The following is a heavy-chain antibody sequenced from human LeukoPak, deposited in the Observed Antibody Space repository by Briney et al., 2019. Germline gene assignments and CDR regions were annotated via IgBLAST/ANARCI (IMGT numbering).Heavy chain of an antibody. Sequence: GESLKSSCKGSGYGFTSYGIGWVRQVRVKGLEWMGSIYPGDSDTRYSPSFKGKVTISADKSISTAYLQWSSLNASDTAMYYCASTNSGLSVDYWGQGTLVTVSS. D-gene: IGHD2-8*01. CDR1: GYGFTSYG. CDR3: ASTNSGLSVDY. J-gene: IGHJ4*02. V-gene: IGHV5-51*01. CDR2: IYPGDSDT.